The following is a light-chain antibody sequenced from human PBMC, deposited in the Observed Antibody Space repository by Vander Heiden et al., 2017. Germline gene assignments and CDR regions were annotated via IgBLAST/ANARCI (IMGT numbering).Light chain of an antibody. CDR3: QADDSSNSVV. CDR2: EDN. CDR1: SGSIASTY. Sequence: FMLTPPHSVSDSHWKTLTISCTGSSGSIASTYVQWYEQRPGRAPTTVIYEDNQRPSGGPDRFSGSIDSAANSASLTISGRKTEDEADYYCQADDSSNSVVVGGGTKLTVL. J-gene: IGLJ2*01. V-gene: IGLV6-57*02.